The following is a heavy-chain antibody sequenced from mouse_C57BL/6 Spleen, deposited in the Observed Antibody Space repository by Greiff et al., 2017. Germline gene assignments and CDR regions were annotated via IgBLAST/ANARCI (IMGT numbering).Heavy chain of an antibody. CDR2: IDPSDSYT. CDR1: GYTFTSYW. D-gene: IGHD1-1*01. J-gene: IGHJ4*01. CDR3: ARYGSNYGEGAMDY. V-gene: IGHV1-50*01. Sequence: QVQLQQPGAELVKPGASVKLSCKASGYTFTSYWMQWVKQRPGQGLEWIGEIDPSDSYTNYNQKFKGKATLTVDTSSSTAYMQLSSLTSEDSAVYYCARYGSNYGEGAMDYWGQGTSVTVSS.